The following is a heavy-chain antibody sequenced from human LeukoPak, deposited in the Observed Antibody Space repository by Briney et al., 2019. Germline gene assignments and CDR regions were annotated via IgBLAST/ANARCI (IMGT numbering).Heavy chain of an antibody. D-gene: IGHD5-18*01. V-gene: IGHV4-38-2*01. Sequence: SETLSLTCAVPGYSISSGYYWGWIRQPPGKGLEWIGSIYHSGSTYYNPSLKSRVTTSVETSKNQFSLKLSSVTAADTTVYYCARGPRIQLWLPRPVDYWGQGTLVTVSS. J-gene: IGHJ4*02. CDR2: IYHSGST. CDR1: GYSISSGYY. CDR3: ARGPRIQLWLPRPVDY.